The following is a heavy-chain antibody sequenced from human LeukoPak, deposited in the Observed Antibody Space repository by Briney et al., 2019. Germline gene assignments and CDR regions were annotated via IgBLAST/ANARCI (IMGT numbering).Heavy chain of an antibody. Sequence: GRSLRLSCAASGFTFSSYAMHWVRQAPGKGLEWVSYISSSSSNIYYADSVKGRFTISRDNAKNSLYLQMNSLRAEDTAVYYCARDSGSGGVWYYFDYWGQGTLVTVSS. CDR2: ISSSSSNI. CDR3: ARDSGSGGVWYYFDY. V-gene: IGHV3-21*01. D-gene: IGHD6-19*01. J-gene: IGHJ4*02. CDR1: GFTFSSYA.